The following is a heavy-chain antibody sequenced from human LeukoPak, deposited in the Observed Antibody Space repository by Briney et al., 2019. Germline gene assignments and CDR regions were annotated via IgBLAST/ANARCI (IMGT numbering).Heavy chain of an antibody. CDR1: GYTFTGYY. Sequence: GASVKVSCKASGYTFTGYYMHWVRHAPGQGLEWMGRINPNSGGTNYAQKFQGRVTMTRDTSISTAYMELSRLRSDDTAVYYCATLDGSGIAVAGYNWFDPWGQGTLVTVSS. CDR2: INPNSGGT. D-gene: IGHD6-19*01. J-gene: IGHJ5*02. CDR3: ATLDGSGIAVAGYNWFDP. V-gene: IGHV1-2*06.